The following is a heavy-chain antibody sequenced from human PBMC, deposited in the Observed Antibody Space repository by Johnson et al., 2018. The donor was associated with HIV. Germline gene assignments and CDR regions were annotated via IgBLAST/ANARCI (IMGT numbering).Heavy chain of an antibody. J-gene: IGHJ3*02. D-gene: IGHD3-22*01. CDR3: VRRFYDSSAFDI. CDR2: IYSGGST. V-gene: IGHV3-53*02. Sequence: VRLVETGGGLMQPGGSLRLSCAASGFIVSSNCMTWVRQAPGKGLEWVSVIYSGGSTYYVDSVKGRFTISRDNSKNTLCLQTNSLRVEDTAVYYCVRRFYDSSAFDIWGQGTMVTVSS. CDR1: GFIVSSNC.